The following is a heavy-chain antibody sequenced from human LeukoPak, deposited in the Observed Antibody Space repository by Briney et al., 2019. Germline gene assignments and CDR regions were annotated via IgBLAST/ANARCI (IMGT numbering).Heavy chain of an antibody. CDR3: ARLGSGSNY. V-gene: IGHV6-1*01. J-gene: IGHJ4*02. D-gene: IGHD3-10*01. Sequence: SQTLSLTCAISGDGVSSNSAAWIWIRQSPSRGLEWLGRTYYGSEWYTEYAVSVKSRITINPDTSKNQFSLQLSSVNPEDTAVYYCARLGSGSNYWGQGTLVTVSS. CDR2: TYYGSEWYT. CDR1: GDGVSSNSAA.